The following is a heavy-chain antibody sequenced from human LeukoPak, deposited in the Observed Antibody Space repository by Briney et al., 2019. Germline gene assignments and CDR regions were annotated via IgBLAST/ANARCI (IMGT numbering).Heavy chain of an antibody. CDR3: ARGFRLWMTTVTTWWFDP. Sequence: SETLSLTCTVSGGSISSGDYYWSWIRQPPGKGLEWIGYIYYSGSTYYNPSLKSRVTISVDRSKNQFSLKLSSVTAADTAVYYCARGFRLWMTTVTTWWFDPWGQGTLVTVSS. J-gene: IGHJ5*02. CDR2: IYYSGST. D-gene: IGHD4-17*01. CDR1: GGSISSGDYY. V-gene: IGHV4-30-4*01.